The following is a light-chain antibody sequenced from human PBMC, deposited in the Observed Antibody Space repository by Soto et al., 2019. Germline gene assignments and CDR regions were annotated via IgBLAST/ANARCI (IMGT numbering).Light chain of an antibody. CDR3: KQYDTYWT. V-gene: IGKV1-5*03. Sequence: IQISKSPSTLSITVGGRVTITCRASQTISSWLAWYQQQPGKDPKILIYKESTLKSGVPLRFSGSGSGTEFPLTINSLQPDDFATYYCKQYDTYWTFGKGTTGDIK. CDR2: KES. J-gene: IGKJ1*01. CDR1: QTISSW.